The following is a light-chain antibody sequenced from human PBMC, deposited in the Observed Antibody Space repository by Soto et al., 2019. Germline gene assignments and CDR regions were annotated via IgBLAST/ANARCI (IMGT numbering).Light chain of an antibody. CDR3: AAWDDSLNGCF. CDR1: SSNIGTYR. CDR2: SDN. Sequence: QSVLTQPPSASGTPGQRVTISCSGSSSNIGTYRVSWYQHFPGTAPRLLIYSDNQRPSGVPDRFSASKSGASASLAISGLQSEDEAYFYCAAWDDSLNGCFFGTGTKVTV. V-gene: IGLV1-44*01. J-gene: IGLJ1*01.